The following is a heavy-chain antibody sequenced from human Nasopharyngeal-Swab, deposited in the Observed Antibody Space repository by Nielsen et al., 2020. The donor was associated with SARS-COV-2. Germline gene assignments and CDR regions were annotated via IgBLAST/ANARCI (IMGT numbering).Heavy chain of an antibody. Sequence: WIRQPPGKGLEWIGEINHSGSTNYDPSLKSRVTISVDTSKNQFSLKLSSVTAADTAVYYCASRLGDYDSRSNYYYYYMDVWGKGTTVTV. CDR3: ASRLGDYDSRSNYYYYYMDV. J-gene: IGHJ6*03. CDR2: INHSGST. D-gene: IGHD3-22*01. V-gene: IGHV4-34*01.